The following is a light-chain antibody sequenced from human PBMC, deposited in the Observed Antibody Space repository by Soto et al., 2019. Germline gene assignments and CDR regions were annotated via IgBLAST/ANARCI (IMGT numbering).Light chain of an antibody. CDR1: QSVRSS. CDR3: QQYGGSPFT. V-gene: IGKV3-20*01. Sequence: EIVLTQSPDTLSLSPGQRATLSCRASQSVRSSLAWYQQKPGQAPRLLIYDGSIRATGIPDKFRGSGSGTTFTLTISILDPEDFAVYHCQQYGGSPFTFGGGTKVEIK. J-gene: IGKJ4*01. CDR2: DGS.